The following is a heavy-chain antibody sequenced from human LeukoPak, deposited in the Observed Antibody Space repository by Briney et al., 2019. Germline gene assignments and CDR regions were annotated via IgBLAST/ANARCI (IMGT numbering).Heavy chain of an antibody. J-gene: IGHJ4*02. D-gene: IGHD2-15*01. V-gene: IGHV4-31*03. Sequence: PSETLSLTCTVSGGSISSGGSYWTWIRQHPGKGLEWIGYIYYSGSTYYNPPLKSRVTISVDTSKNQFSLKLSSVTAADTAVYYCAREGTLGYCSGGSCYGLFDYWGQGTLVTVSS. CDR2: IYYSGST. CDR1: GGSISSGGSY. CDR3: AREGTLGYCSGGSCYGLFDY.